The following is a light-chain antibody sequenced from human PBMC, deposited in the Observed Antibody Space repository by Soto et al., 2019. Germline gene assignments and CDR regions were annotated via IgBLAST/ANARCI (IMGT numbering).Light chain of an antibody. CDR2: DVS. CDR3: SSYTSSSTFQV. J-gene: IGLJ1*01. CDR1: SSDVGGYNY. V-gene: IGLV2-14*01. Sequence: QSVLTQPASVSGSPGQSITISCTGTSSDVGGYNYVSWYQQHPGKAPKLMIYDVSNRPSGVSNRFSGSKSGNTASLPISGLQAEDAADYYCSSYTSSSTFQVSGPGTKVTVL.